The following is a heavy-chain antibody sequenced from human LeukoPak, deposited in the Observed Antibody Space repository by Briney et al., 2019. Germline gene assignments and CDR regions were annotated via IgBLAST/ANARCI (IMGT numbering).Heavy chain of an antibody. Sequence: PGGSLRLSCAASGFTFSSYEMNWVRQAPGKGLEWVSYISSSGSTIYYADSVKGRFTISRDNSKNTLYLQMNSLRAEDTAVYYCAKGGAVADYWGQGTLVTVSS. CDR3: AKGGAVADY. V-gene: IGHV3-48*03. D-gene: IGHD6-19*01. CDR1: GFTFSSYE. CDR2: ISSSGSTI. J-gene: IGHJ4*02.